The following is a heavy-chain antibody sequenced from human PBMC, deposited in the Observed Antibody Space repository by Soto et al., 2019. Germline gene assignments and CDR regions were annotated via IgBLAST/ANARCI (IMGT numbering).Heavy chain of an antibody. D-gene: IGHD3-22*01. Sequence: SGPTLVNPTETLTLTCTVSGFSLTTGKMGVSWIRQPPGKALEWLAHIFSDNERSYSTSLQGRLTISKDTSGSQVVLSMTNVDPVDTATYYCARSGREHYHDRGYFDYWGQGTLVTVSS. J-gene: IGHJ4*02. CDR3: ARSGREHYHDRGYFDY. CDR2: IFSDNER. CDR1: GFSLTTGKMG. V-gene: IGHV2-26*01.